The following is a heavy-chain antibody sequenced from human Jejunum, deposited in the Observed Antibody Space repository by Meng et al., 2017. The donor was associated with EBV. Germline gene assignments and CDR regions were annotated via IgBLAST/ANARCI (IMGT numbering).Heavy chain of an antibody. CDR2: INTKTGNP. J-gene: IGHJ4*02. Sequence: QVQRVQSGLGWRKPGASVKISCKTSGYTFTNYAMNWVRQAPGQGLEWMAWINTKTGNPAYAQGFTGRFVFSLDMSVTTIYLQISSLEAEDTAIYYCARAVVGSTSLDYWGQGTLVTVSS. V-gene: IGHV7-4-1*02. CDR1: GYTFTNYA. CDR3: ARAVVGSTSLDY. D-gene: IGHD1-26*01.